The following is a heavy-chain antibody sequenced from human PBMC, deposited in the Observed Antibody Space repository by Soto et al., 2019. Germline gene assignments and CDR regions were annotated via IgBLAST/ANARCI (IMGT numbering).Heavy chain of an antibody. CDR3: ARLSRYGSGKTPIPLYYFDY. V-gene: IGHV4-39*01. CDR1: GGSISSSSYY. J-gene: IGHJ4*02. Sequence: SETLSLTCTVSGGSISSSSYYWGWIRQPPGKGLEWIGSIYYSGSTYYNPSLKSRVTISVDTSKNQFSLKLSSVTAAETAVYYCARLSRYGSGKTPIPLYYFDYWGQGTLVTVSS. CDR2: IYYSGST. D-gene: IGHD3-10*01.